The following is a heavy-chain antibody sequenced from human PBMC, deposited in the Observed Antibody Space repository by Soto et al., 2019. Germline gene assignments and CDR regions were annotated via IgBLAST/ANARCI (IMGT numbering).Heavy chain of an antibody. J-gene: IGHJ4*02. CDR3: ARGNSGKYFFDY. D-gene: IGHD3-10*01. Sequence: SETLSLTCTVSGDSLSRGAYYWTWIRQHPGKGLEWIGYIYYSGSTYYNPSLESQVSMSVDTSKNQFSLKLSSVSAADTAVYYCARGNSGKYFFDYWGPGTQVTV. CDR2: IYYSGST. CDR1: GDSLSRGAYY. V-gene: IGHV4-31*01.